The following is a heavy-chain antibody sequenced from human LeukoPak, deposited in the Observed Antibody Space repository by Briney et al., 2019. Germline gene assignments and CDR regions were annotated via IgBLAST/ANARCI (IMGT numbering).Heavy chain of an antibody. CDR3: ARVAYYYDSSGYYHYYFDY. D-gene: IGHD3-22*01. Sequence: GGSLRLSCAASGFTFSSYEMKWVRQASGKGLEWVSYISSSGTTIYYADSVKGRFTISRDNTKNSLYLQMSSLRAEDTAVYYCARVAYYYDSSGYYHYYFDYWGQGTLVAVSS. J-gene: IGHJ4*02. CDR2: ISSSGTTI. CDR1: GFTFSSYE. V-gene: IGHV3-48*03.